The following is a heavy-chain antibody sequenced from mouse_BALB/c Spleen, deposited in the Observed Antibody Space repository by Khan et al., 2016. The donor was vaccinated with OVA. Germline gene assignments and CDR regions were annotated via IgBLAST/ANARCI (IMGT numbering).Heavy chain of an antibody. CDR1: GYSITSGYA. V-gene: IGHV3-2*02. J-gene: IGHJ2*01. Sequence: EVQLQESGPGLVKPSQSLSLTCTVTGYSITSGYAWNWIRQFPGNKLEWMGYISYSGFTNYNPSLKSRISITRDTSTNQFFLQLRSVTTEDTATYYCARNNYYGYYFAYWGQGATLTDSS. D-gene: IGHD1-1*01. CDR2: ISYSGFT. CDR3: ARNNYYGYYFAY.